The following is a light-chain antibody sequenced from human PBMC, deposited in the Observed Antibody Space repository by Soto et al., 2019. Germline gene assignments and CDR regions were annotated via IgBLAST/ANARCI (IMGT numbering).Light chain of an antibody. CDR2: ASS. CDR3: QQSYTTPLT. J-gene: IGKJ4*01. CDR1: QSISTY. V-gene: IGKV1-39*01. Sequence: DIQMTQSPFSLSASVGDRVTITCRASQSISTYLIWYQLKPGKAPKLLIYASSSLQSGVPSRYSGSGSGTDFTLTSSSLHLEDFATYYCQQSYTTPLTFGGGTKVEIK.